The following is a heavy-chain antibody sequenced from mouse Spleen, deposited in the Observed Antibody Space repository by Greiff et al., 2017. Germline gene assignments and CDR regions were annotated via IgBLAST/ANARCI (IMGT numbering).Heavy chain of an antibody. V-gene: IGHV1-50*01. CDR2: IDPSDSYT. Sequence: VQLQQPGAELVKPGASVKLSCKASGYTFTSYWMQWVKQRPGQGLEWIGEIDPSDSYTNYNHKFKGKATLTVDTSSSTANMQLSSLTSEDSAVYYCARNRGTRGDYFDYWGQGTTLTVSS. CDR1: GYTFTSYW. CDR3: ARNRGTRGDYFDY. J-gene: IGHJ2*01.